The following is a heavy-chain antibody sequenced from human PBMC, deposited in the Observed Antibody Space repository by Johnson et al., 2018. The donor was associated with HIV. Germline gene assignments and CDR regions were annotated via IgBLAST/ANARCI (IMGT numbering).Heavy chain of an antibody. V-gene: IGHV3-30-3*01. D-gene: IGHD6-6*01. CDR2: ISYAGSNK. Sequence: VQLVESGGGLVQPGRSLRLSCAASGFTFSSNAMHWVRQAPGKGLERVVVISYAGSNKSYADSVKGRFTISRDNSKNTLYLQMSSLRADDTAVYYCAKGVRGSSCYDAFDIWGQGTMVTVS. CDR3: AKGVRGSSCYDAFDI. CDR1: GFTFSSNA. J-gene: IGHJ3*02.